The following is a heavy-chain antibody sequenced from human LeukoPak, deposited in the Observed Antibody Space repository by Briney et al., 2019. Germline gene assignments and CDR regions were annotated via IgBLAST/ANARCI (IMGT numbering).Heavy chain of an antibody. J-gene: IGHJ5*02. CDR2: IYYSGST. CDR1: GGSISSYY. Sequence: PSETLSLTCTVSGGSISSYYWSWIRQPPGNGREWIGYIYYSGSTNYNTSLKSRVTISVDTSKNPFSLKLSSVTAADTAVYYCARWARGVGFDPWGQGTLVTVSS. V-gene: IGHV4-59*01. CDR3: ARWARGVGFDP. D-gene: IGHD3-10*01.